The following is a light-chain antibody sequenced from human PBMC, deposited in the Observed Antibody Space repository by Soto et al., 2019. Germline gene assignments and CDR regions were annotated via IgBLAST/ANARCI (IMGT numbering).Light chain of an antibody. CDR1: ISDVGGYDF. CDR2: DVT. J-gene: IGLJ2*01. Sequence: QSVLTQPRSVSGSPGQSVTISCTGTISDVGGYDFVSWYQQRPGKAPNIMIYDVTERPSGVPDRFSGSKSGNTASLTISGLQADDEADYYCCSYAGNYTWLFGGGTKVTVL. V-gene: IGLV2-11*01. CDR3: CSYAGNYTWL.